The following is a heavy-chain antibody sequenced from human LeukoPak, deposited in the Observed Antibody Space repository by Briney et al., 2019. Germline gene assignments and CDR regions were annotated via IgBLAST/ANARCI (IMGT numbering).Heavy chain of an antibody. CDR2: ISSSGSTI. CDR3: ARGGSPLFCYMDV. V-gene: IGHV3-48*03. D-gene: IGHD2-21*01. CDR1: GFTFSSYE. Sequence: PGGSLRLSCAASGFTFSSYEMNWVRQAPGKGLEWASYISSSGSTIYYADSVKGRFTISRDNAKNSLYLQMNSLRAEDTAVYYCARGGSPLFCYMDVWGKGTTVTVSS. J-gene: IGHJ6*03.